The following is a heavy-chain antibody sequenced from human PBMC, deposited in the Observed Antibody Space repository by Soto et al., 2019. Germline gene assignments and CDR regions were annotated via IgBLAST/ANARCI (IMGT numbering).Heavy chain of an antibody. CDR3: ARDRYSSGWYDLDY. Sequence: QVQLVESGGGVVQPGRSLRLSCTASGFTFSSYGVHWVRQAPGKGLEWVAVIWYDGSNKYYADSVKGRFTISRDNSKNTLYLQMNSLRVEDTAVYYCARDRYSSGWYDLDYWGQGTLVTVSS. CDR1: GFTFSSYG. J-gene: IGHJ4*02. V-gene: IGHV3-33*01. CDR2: IWYDGSNK. D-gene: IGHD6-19*01.